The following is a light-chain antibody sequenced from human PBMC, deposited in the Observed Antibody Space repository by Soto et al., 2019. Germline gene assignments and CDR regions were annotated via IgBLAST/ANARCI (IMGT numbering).Light chain of an antibody. Sequence: DIQMTQSPSSLSASVGDRVTITCRASQNIYTYLNWYQQRPGEAPKVLIYAASTLQDGIPSRFSGSGSGTDFTLTIRGLQPEDFATYYCQQGYSTITFGQGTRLEIK. J-gene: IGKJ5*01. V-gene: IGKV1-39*01. CDR3: QQGYSTIT. CDR2: AAS. CDR1: QNIYTY.